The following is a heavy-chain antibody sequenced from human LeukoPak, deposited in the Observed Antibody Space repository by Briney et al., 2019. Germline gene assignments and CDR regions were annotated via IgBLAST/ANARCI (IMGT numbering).Heavy chain of an antibody. CDR1: GFTFSSYG. CDR2: ISGSGGST. Sequence: PGGSLRLSCAASGFTFSSYGMSWVRQAPGKGLEWVSAISGSGGSTYYADSVKGRSTISRDNSKNTLYLQMNSLRAGDTAVYYCAKAYGSGNYHNYFDYWGQGTLVTVSS. CDR3: AKAYGSGNYHNYFDY. D-gene: IGHD3-10*01. V-gene: IGHV3-23*01. J-gene: IGHJ4*02.